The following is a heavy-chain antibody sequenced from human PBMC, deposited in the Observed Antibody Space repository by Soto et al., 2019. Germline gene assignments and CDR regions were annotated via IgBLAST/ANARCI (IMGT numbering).Heavy chain of an antibody. D-gene: IGHD1-26*01. CDR1: GFTFSSYS. Sequence: GGSLRLSCAASGFTFSSYSMNWVRQAPGKGLEWVSSISSSSSYIYYADSVKGRFTISRDNAKNSLYLQMNSLRAEDTAVYYCARSSATHYPFDYWGQGTLVTVSS. V-gene: IGHV3-21*01. J-gene: IGHJ4*02. CDR3: ARSSATHYPFDY. CDR2: ISSSSSYI.